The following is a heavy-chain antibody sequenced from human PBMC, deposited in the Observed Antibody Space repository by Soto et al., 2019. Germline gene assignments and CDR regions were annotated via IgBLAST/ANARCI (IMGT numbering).Heavy chain of an antibody. CDR2: ISHSGST. CDR1: GGSISSAAYY. CDR3: AREYTYGSNFFDC. J-gene: IGHJ4*02. D-gene: IGHD5-18*01. Sequence: QVQLQESGPGLVKPSQTLSLTCTVSGGSISSAAYYWSWIRQHPAKGLEWIGYISHSGSTYYTPSLKSRVIISADTSKNQFSVNLTSVTAADTAVYYCAREYTYGSNFFDCWGQGALVTVSS. V-gene: IGHV4-31*03.